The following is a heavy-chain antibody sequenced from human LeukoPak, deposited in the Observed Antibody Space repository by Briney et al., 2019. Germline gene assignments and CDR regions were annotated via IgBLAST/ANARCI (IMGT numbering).Heavy chain of an antibody. Sequence: GASVKVPCKASGYTFTSYGISWVRQAPGQGLEWMGWISAYNGNTNYAQKLQGRVTMTTDTSTSTAYMELRSLRSDDTAVYYCATSRSGWYYFDYWGQGTLVTVSS. J-gene: IGHJ4*02. CDR2: ISAYNGNT. CDR1: GYTFTSYG. D-gene: IGHD6-19*01. V-gene: IGHV1-18*04. CDR3: ATSRSGWYYFDY.